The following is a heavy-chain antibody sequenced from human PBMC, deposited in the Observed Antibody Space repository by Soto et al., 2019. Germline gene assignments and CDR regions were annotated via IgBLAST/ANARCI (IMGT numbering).Heavy chain of an antibody. Sequence: QVQLQESGPGLVKPSQTLSLTCTVSGGSISSGGYYWSWIRQHPGKGLEWIGYIYYSGSTYYNPSLTSRVTISVDTSKNQFSLKLSSVTAADTAVYYCAREATYYYDSSGYTIDNAFDIWGQGTMVTVSS. J-gene: IGHJ3*02. CDR2: IYYSGST. V-gene: IGHV4-31*03. CDR1: GGSISSGGYY. CDR3: AREATYYYDSSGYTIDNAFDI. D-gene: IGHD3-22*01.